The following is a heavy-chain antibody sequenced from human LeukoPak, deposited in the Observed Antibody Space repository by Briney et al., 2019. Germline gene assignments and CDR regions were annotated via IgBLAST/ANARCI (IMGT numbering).Heavy chain of an antibody. J-gene: IGHJ3*02. CDR2: ISGSGGST. CDR1: GFTFSSYA. V-gene: IGHV3-23*01. Sequence: GGSLRLSCAASGFTFSSYAMSWVRQPPGKGLEWVSAISGSGGSTYYADSVKGRFTISRDNSKNTLYLQMNSLRAEDTAVYYCAKEGSPDKLGDAFDIWGQGTMVTVPS. D-gene: IGHD7-27*01. CDR3: AKEGSPDKLGDAFDI.